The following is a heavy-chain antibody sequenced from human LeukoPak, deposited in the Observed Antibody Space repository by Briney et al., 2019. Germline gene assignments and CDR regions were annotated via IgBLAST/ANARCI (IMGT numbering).Heavy chain of an antibody. J-gene: IGHJ4*02. V-gene: IGHV1-2*02. CDR1: GYTFAGYY. CDR2: VNPNTGGT. Sequence: ASVKISCKASGYTFAGYYINWVRQAPGQAPEWVGWVNPNTGGTRYAQKFQGRVIMTRDTSITTAFMELRGLTFDDTAVFYCVREAGPLDWGQGTLVTVSS. CDR3: VREAGPLD.